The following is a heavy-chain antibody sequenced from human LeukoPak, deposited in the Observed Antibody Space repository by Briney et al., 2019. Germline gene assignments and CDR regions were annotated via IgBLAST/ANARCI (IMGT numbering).Heavy chain of an antibody. D-gene: IGHD6-6*01. CDR1: GFTFTDYA. CDR2: ISYDGSRK. CDR3: VQGGNMAARVPVGLDQ. Sequence: GGSLRLSCAASGFTFTDYAIHWVRQAPGKGLEWVAIISYDGSRKYYADSVRGRFTISRDNSKNTVYLQMSSLRAEDTAVYYCVQGGNMAARVPVGLDQWGQGTLVTVSS. J-gene: IGHJ4*02. V-gene: IGHV3-30*14.